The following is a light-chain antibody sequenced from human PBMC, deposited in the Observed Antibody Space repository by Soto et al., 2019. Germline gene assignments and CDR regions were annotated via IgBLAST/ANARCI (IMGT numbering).Light chain of an antibody. CDR3: QQSYSSPPT. V-gene: IGKV1-5*01. Sequence: DLQMTQSPSTLSASVEDRVTITFRASQSISEWLAWYQQKPGRAPKLLIYHASRLGTGVPSRYSGSGSGTEFTLTITSLQPDDFATYYCQQSYSSPPTFGQGTKVDIK. CDR2: HAS. J-gene: IGKJ1*01. CDR1: QSISEW.